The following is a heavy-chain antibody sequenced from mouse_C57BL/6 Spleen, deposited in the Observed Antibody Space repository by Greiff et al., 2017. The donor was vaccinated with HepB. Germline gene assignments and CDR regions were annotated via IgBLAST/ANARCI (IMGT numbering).Heavy chain of an antibody. D-gene: IGHD2-1*01. CDR3: AKNYYGNPLWYFDV. J-gene: IGHJ1*03. Sequence: QVQLKESGPGLVQPSQSLSITCTVSGFSLTSYGVHWVRQSPGKGLEWLGVIWRGGSTDYNAAFMSRLSITKDNSKSQVFFKMNSLQADDTAIFYCAKNYYGNPLWYFDVWGTGTTVTVSS. CDR1: GFSLTSYG. CDR2: IWRGGST. V-gene: IGHV2-5*01.